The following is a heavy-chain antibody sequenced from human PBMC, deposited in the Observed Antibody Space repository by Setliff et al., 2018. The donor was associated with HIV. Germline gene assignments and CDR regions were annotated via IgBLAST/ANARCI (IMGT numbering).Heavy chain of an antibody. CDR1: GFSFSNSA. D-gene: IGHD3-10*01. CDR2: IRTKANSYAT. V-gene: IGHV3-73*01. Sequence: PGGSLRLSCAASGFSFSNSAMHWVRQASGKGLEWVGRIRTKANSYATAYGAAVKGRFTISRDNTKNSLHLQLDSLSAEDAAVYFRVRDGHLYGQPFDYWGQGALVTVSS. J-gene: IGHJ4*02. CDR3: VRDGHLYGQPFDY.